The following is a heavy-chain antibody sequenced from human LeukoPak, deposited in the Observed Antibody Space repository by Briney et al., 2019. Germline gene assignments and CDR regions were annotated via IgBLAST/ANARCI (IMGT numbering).Heavy chain of an antibody. Sequence: ASVKVSCKASGYTFTGYYMHWVRQAPGQGLEWMGGIIPIFGTANYAQKLQGRVTMTTDTSTSTAYMELRSLRSDDTAVYYCARDLKYSSSWVDTFDYWGQGTLVTVSS. CDR2: IIPIFGTA. D-gene: IGHD6-13*01. CDR3: ARDLKYSSSWVDTFDY. CDR1: GYTFTGYY. J-gene: IGHJ4*02. V-gene: IGHV1-18*04.